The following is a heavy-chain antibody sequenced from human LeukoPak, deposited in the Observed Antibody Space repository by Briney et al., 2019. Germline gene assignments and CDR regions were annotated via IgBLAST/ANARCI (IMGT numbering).Heavy chain of an antibody. CDR3: ARAGSGLYPEYFYYYYMDV. CDR1: GFNFSNYW. D-gene: IGHD6-19*01. V-gene: IGHV3-7*01. J-gene: IGHJ6*03. Sequence: PGGSLRLSCAASGFNFSNYWMSWVRQTPGKGLEWVVNIKGDGSEKYYVDSVEGRFTISRDNAKNSLYLQMNSLRVEDTAVYYCARAGSGLYPEYFYYYYMDVWGKGTTVTVSS. CDR2: IKGDGSEK.